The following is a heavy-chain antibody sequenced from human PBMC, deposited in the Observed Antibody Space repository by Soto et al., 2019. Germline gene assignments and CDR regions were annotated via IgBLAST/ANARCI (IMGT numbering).Heavy chain of an antibody. D-gene: IGHD6-13*01. CDR1: GFTFSSYS. Sequence: EVQLVESGGGLVKPGGSLRLSCAASGFTFSSYSMNWVRQAPGKGLEWVSSISSSSSYIYYADSVKGRFTISRDNAKNSLYLQMNSLRAEDTAVYYCARVVAAAGTSYFDYWGQGTLVTVSS. CDR2: ISSSSSYI. CDR3: ARVVAAAGTSYFDY. V-gene: IGHV3-21*01. J-gene: IGHJ4*02.